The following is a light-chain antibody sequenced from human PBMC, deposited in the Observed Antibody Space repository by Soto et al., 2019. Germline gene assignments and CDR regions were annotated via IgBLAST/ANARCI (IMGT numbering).Light chain of an antibody. CDR2: EDS. V-gene: IGLV2-23*01. Sequence: QSVLTQPASVSGSPGQSITISCTGTSSDVGSHDLVSWYQQHPGKAPKLLIFEDSKRPSGISNRFPGSKSGNAASLTISGLQAEDEADYYCCSYVTSDTLLFGGGTKLSVL. CDR3: CSYVTSDTLL. J-gene: IGLJ2*01. CDR1: SSDVGSHDL.